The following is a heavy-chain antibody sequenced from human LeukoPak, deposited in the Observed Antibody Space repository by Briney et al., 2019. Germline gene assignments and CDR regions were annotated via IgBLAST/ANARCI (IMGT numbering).Heavy chain of an antibody. CDR1: GFTLNSYS. J-gene: IGHJ4*02. D-gene: IGHD2-2*02. CDR3: ARERVCRSNSCYSTFDS. V-gene: IGHV3-21*01. Sequence: GGSLRLSCAASGFTLNSYSMNWVRQAPGKGLEWVSSISSSSSHIYYADSVKGRFTISRDNAKDSLFLQMDSLRDEDTAVYYCARERVCRSNSCYSTFDSWGQGTLVTVSS. CDR2: ISSSSSHI.